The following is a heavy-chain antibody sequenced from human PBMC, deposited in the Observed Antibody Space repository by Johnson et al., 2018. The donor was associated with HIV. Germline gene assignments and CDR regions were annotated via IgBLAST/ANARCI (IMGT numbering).Heavy chain of an antibody. CDR2: IWYDGSNK. V-gene: IGHV3-30*18. Sequence: QVQLVESGGGVVQPGRSLRLSCAASGFTFSSYGMHWVRQAPGKGLEWVAVIWYDGSNKYYADAVKGRFTISRDNSKNTLYLQMNSLRAEDTALYYCAKDRSGWYEVGPYDAFDIWGQGTMVTVSS. J-gene: IGHJ3*02. D-gene: IGHD6-19*01. CDR3: AKDRSGWYEVGPYDAFDI. CDR1: GFTFSSYG.